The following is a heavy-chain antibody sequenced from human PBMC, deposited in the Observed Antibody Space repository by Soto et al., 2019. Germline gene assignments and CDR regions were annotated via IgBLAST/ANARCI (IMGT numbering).Heavy chain of an antibody. V-gene: IGHV3-33*01. Sequence: QVQLVESGGGVVQPGRSLRLSCAASGFTFSTYAMHWVRLAPGKGLEWVAVIWSDGSNEYYVDSVKGRFTISRDNAKDTPNLQMNRLRAEDTAVYYCARGSREALTRCYLLGYWGQGTVVPVSS. CDR1: GFTFSTYA. D-gene: IGHD3-9*01. J-gene: IGHJ4*02. CDR2: IWSDGSNE. CDR3: ARGSREALTRCYLLGY.